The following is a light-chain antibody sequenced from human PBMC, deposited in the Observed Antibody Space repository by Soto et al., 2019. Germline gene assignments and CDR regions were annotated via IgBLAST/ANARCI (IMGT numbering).Light chain of an antibody. J-gene: IGKJ2*01. CDR3: QQYNNWPPYT. CDR2: GAS. CDR1: QSISNN. Sequence: VMTQSAATVSVYQGERATLSCRASQSISNNLAWYQQKPGQAPRLLIYGASTRATGISARFSGSGSGTEFTLTISSLQSEDLAVYYCQQYNNWPPYTFGQGTKVDIK. V-gene: IGKV3-15*01.